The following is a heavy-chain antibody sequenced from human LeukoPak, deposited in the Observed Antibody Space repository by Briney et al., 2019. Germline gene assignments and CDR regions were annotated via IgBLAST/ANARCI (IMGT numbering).Heavy chain of an antibody. CDR3: AVIAAAVNFDY. D-gene: IGHD6-13*01. V-gene: IGHV3-23*01. Sequence: GGSLRLSCASSGFTFSSYAMSSVRQAPGKGLEWVSAISGSGGSTYYADSVKGRFTISRDNSKNTLYLQMNSLRAEDTAVYYCAVIAAAVNFDYWGQGTLVTVSS. J-gene: IGHJ4*02. CDR2: ISGSGGST. CDR1: GFTFSSYA.